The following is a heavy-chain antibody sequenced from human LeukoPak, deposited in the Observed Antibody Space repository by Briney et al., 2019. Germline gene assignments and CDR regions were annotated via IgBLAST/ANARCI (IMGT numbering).Heavy chain of an antibody. CDR1: RFSFSAYP. CDR3: AKDKNWNVCDY. D-gene: IGHD1-1*01. J-gene: IGHJ4*02. Sequence: PGGSLRLSCEASRFSFSAYPMGWVRRAPGKGLEWVSGISASGDVTFHADPLKGRFTISRDNSKNTLYLQMDSLRAEDTAVYYCAKDKNWNVCDYWGRGTLVTVSS. CDR2: ISASGDVT. V-gene: IGHV3-23*01.